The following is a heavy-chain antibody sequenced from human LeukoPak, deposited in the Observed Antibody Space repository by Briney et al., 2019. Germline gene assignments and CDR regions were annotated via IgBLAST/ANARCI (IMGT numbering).Heavy chain of an antibody. D-gene: IGHD4-17*01. V-gene: IGHV3-48*04. J-gene: IGHJ4*02. Sequence: GGSLRLSCAASGVTFSSYSMNWVRQAPGKGLEWVSYISSSSSTIYYADSVKGRFTISRDNAKNSLYLQMNGLRAEDTAVYYCARGPGDYGDYVLHYFDYWXXGTLVTVSS. CDR3: ARGPGDYGDYVLHYFDY. CDR2: ISSSSSTI. CDR1: GVTFSSYS.